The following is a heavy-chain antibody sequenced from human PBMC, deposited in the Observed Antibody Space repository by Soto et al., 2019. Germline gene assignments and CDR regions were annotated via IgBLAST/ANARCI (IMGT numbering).Heavy chain of an antibody. V-gene: IGHV3-30*18. Sequence: QVQLVESGGGVVQPGRSLRLSCAASGFTFRSYGMHWVRQAPGKGLEWVALMSFDGSNKYYADSVRGRFTISSDNSKSTLYLQMDILRPEDTAVYYCAKEFAWELQLSHPYYNSGMDVWGQGPRVTVSS. CDR3: AKEFAWELQLSHPYYNSGMDV. D-gene: IGHD1-1*01. CDR2: MSFDGSNK. CDR1: GFTFRSYG. J-gene: IGHJ6*02.